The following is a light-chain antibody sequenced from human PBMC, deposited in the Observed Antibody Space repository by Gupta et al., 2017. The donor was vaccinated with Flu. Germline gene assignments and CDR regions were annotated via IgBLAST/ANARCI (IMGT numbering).Light chain of an antibody. J-gene: IGLJ3*02. CDR2: EVI. V-gene: IGLV2-14*01. CDR3: SSYTSSNSLE. Sequence: QSALTQPASVSGSPGQSITISCTGTSSDVGGYNYVSWYQHHPGKAPKLMIYEVINRPSGVSNRFSGSKSGNTASLTISGLQAEDEADYYCSSYTSSNSLEFGGGTKLTAL. CDR1: SSDVGGYNY.